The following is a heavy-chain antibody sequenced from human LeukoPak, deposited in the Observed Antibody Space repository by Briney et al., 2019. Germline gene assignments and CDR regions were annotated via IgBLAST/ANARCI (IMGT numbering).Heavy chain of an antibody. V-gene: IGHV3-23*01. Sequence: GGSLRLSYAASGFTFNSSAMSWVRQAPGKGLEWVSAISGSGGSTYYADSVKGRFTISRDNSKNTLYLQMNSLRVEDTAVYYCAKAAPSTVTFFDYWGQGTLVTVSS. CDR3: AKAAPSTVTFFDY. CDR1: GFTFNSSA. D-gene: IGHD4-17*01. CDR2: ISGSGGST. J-gene: IGHJ4*02.